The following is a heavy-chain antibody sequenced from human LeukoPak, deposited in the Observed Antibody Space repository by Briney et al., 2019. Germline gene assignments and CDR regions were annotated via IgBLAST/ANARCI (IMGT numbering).Heavy chain of an antibody. J-gene: IGHJ2*01. Sequence: SETLSLTCAVYGGSFSGYYWSWIRQPPGKGLGWIGEINHSGSTNYNPSLKSRVTIPVDTSKNQFSLKLTSVTAADTAVYYCARAYYYEAYWYFDLWGRGTLVTVSS. CDR2: INHSGST. CDR1: GGSFSGYY. CDR3: ARAYYYEAYWYFDL. D-gene: IGHD3-22*01. V-gene: IGHV4-34*01.